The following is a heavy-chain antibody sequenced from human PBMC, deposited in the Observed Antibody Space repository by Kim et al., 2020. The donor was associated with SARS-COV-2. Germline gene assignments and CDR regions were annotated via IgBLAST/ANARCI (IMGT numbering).Heavy chain of an antibody. CDR2: IYYSGST. Sequence: SETLSLTCTVSGGSISSGGYYWSWIRQHPGKGLEWIGYIYYSGSTYYNPSLKSRVTISVDTSKNQFSLKLSSVTAADTAVYYCARSSTSCCKIDYWGQGTLVTVSS. J-gene: IGHJ4*02. CDR1: GGSISSGGYY. D-gene: IGHD2-2*01. V-gene: IGHV4-31*03. CDR3: ARSSTSCCKIDY.